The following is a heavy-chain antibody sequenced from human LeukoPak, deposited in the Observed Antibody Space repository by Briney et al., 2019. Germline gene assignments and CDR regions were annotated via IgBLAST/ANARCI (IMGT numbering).Heavy chain of an antibody. Sequence: SETLSLTCTVSGGSISSSSYYWGWIRQPPGKGLEWIGSIYYSGSTYYNPSLKSRVTISVDTSKNQFSLKLSSVTAADTAVYYCARGNLRALSDYWGQGTLVTVSS. CDR3: ARGNLRALSDY. CDR1: GGSISSSSYY. CDR2: IYYSGST. J-gene: IGHJ4*02. V-gene: IGHV4-39*07.